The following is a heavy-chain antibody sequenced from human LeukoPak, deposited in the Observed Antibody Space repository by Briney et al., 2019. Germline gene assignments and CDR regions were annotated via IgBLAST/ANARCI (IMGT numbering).Heavy chain of an antibody. D-gene: IGHD1-26*01. CDR1: GVSVSSYY. Sequence: SETLSLTCTVSGVSVSSYYWSWIRQPPGEGLEWIGYINPSGTTDYNPSLKSRVTISVDTSKNQFSLRLISVTTADTAVYYCARIMGHFDFWGPGTLVTVSS. CDR3: ARIMGHFDF. CDR2: INPSGTT. V-gene: IGHV4-59*02. J-gene: IGHJ4*02.